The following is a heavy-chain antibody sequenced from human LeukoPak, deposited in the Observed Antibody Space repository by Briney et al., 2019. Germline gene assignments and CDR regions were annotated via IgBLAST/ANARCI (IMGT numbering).Heavy chain of an antibody. CDR1: GGSISSGSCY. J-gene: IGHJ4*02. V-gene: IGHV4-61*02. D-gene: IGHD4-17*01. CDR3: ARTIYGDYSNYFDY. Sequence: SETLSLTCTVSGGSISSGSCYWSWIRQPAGKGLEWIGRIYTSGSTNYNPSLKSRVTISVDTSKNQFSLKLSSVTAADTAVYYCARTIYGDYSNYFDYWGQGTLVTVSS. CDR2: IYTSGST.